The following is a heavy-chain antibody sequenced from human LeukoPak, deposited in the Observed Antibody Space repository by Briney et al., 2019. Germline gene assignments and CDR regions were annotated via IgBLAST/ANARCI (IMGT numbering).Heavy chain of an antibody. Sequence: ASVKVSCKASGYTFTSYYMHWVRQAPGQGLEWMGIINPSGGSTSYAQKFQGRVTMTRDTSTSTVYMELSSLRSEDTAVYYCARDQPITMVRGASYYFDYWGQGTLVTVSS. D-gene: IGHD3-10*01. CDR3: ARDQPITMVRGASYYFDY. V-gene: IGHV1-46*01. CDR2: INPSGGST. J-gene: IGHJ4*02. CDR1: GYTFTSYY.